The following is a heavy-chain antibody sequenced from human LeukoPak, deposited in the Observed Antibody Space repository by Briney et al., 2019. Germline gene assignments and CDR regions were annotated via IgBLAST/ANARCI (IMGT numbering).Heavy chain of an antibody. Sequence: GGSLRLSCASPGFTFSTYGMHVVRQAPGKGLEWVAVIWYDGSIKYYGDSVKGRFTISRDNSKNTLYLQMNSLRAEDTAMYYCARAVGPFDYWGPGTLVIVSS. V-gene: IGHV3-33*01. CDR2: IWYDGSIK. J-gene: IGHJ3*01. CDR1: GFTFSTYG. CDR3: ARAVGPFDY.